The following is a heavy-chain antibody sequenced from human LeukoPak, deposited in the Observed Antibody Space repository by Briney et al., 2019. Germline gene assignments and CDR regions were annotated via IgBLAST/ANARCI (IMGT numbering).Heavy chain of an antibody. D-gene: IGHD3-3*01. CDR1: GGSNSSSSYY. CDR3: ARHPYYDFWSGTDV. CDR2: IYYSGST. J-gene: IGHJ6*04. V-gene: IGHV4-39*01. Sequence: PSETLSLTCTVSGGSNSSSSYYWGWIRQPPGKGLEWIGSIYYSGSTYYNPSLKSRVTISVDTSKNQFSLKLSSVTAADTAVYYCARHPYYDFWSGTDVWGKGTTVTVSS.